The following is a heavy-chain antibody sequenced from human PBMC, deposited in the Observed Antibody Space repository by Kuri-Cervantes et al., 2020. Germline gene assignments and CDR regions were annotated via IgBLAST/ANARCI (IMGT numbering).Heavy chain of an antibody. D-gene: IGHD5-18*01. V-gene: IGHV3-74*01. Sequence: GESLKISCAASGFTFSSYWMHWVRQAPGKGLVWVSRINSDGSSTSYADSVKGRFTISRDNAKNTLYLQMNSLRAEDTAVYYCAKGDTAMAFLVDYWGQGTLVTVSS. CDR3: AKGDTAMAFLVDY. J-gene: IGHJ4*02. CDR2: INSDGSST. CDR1: GFTFSSYW.